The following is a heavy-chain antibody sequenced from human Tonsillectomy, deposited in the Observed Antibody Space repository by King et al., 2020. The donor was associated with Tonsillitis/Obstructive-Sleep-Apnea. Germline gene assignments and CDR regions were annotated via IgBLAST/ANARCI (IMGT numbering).Heavy chain of an antibody. CDR3: ARESYGDQYFDY. J-gene: IGHJ4*02. CDR2: ISYDGSNK. CDR1: GFTFSSYA. V-gene: IGHV3-30*01. D-gene: IGHD4-17*01. Sequence: HVQLVESGGGVVQPGRSLRLSCAASGFTFSSYAMHWVRQAPGKGLEWVAVISYDGSNKYYADSVKGRFTISRDNSTSTLYLQMNSLRVEDTAVYYCARESYGDQYFDYWGLGTLVTVSS.